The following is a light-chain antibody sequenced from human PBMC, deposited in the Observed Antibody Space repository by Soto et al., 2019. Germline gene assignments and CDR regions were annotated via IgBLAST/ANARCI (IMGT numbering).Light chain of an antibody. V-gene: IGLV2-8*01. CDR1: SSDVGGYNY. CDR3: SSYAGSYYV. CDR2: EVS. J-gene: IGLJ1*01. Sequence: QSALTQPPSASGSPGQSVTISCTGTSSDVGGYNYVSWYQHHPGKAPKLMVYEVSKRPSGVPGRFSGSKSGNTASLTVSGLQAEDEADYYCSSYAGSYYVFGTGTKLTVL.